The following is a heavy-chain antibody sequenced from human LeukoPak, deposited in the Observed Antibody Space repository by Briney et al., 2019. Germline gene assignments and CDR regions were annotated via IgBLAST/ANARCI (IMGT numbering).Heavy chain of an antibody. Sequence: PGRSLRLSCAASGFTFSSYGMHWVRQAPGKGLEWVAVISYDGSNKYYADSVKGRFTISRDNSKNTLYLQMNSLRAEDTAVYYCAKEERWLQLEDWGQGTLVTVSS. D-gene: IGHD5-24*01. CDR1: GFTFSSYG. CDR2: ISYDGSNK. CDR3: AKEERWLQLED. J-gene: IGHJ4*02. V-gene: IGHV3-30*18.